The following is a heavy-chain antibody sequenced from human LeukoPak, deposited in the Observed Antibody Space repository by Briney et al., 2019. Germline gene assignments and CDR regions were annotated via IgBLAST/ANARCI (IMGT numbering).Heavy chain of an antibody. Sequence: PGGSLRLSCAASGFTFSTYAMSWVRQAPGKGLEWVSGISHNSGRTYYADSVKGRFTISRDNSKNTLYLQMNSLRAEDTAVYYCAGGRIWGSGTYYAFDYWGQGTLVTVSS. CDR2: ISHNSGRT. CDR3: AGGRIWGSGTYYAFDY. V-gene: IGHV3-23*01. D-gene: IGHD3-10*01. J-gene: IGHJ4*02. CDR1: GFTFSTYA.